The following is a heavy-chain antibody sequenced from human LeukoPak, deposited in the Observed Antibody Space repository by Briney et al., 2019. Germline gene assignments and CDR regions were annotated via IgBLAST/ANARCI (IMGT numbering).Heavy chain of an antibody. J-gene: IGHJ4*02. V-gene: IGHV1-2*02. CDR3: ARSDSSSWHLDY. Sequence: ASVKVSCKASGYTFTGYYMHWVRQAPGQGLEWMGWINPNSGGTNYAQKFQGRVTMTRDTSISPAYMELSRLRSDDTAVYYCARSDSSSWHLDYWGQGTLVTVSS. CDR1: GYTFTGYY. CDR2: INPNSGGT. D-gene: IGHD6-13*01.